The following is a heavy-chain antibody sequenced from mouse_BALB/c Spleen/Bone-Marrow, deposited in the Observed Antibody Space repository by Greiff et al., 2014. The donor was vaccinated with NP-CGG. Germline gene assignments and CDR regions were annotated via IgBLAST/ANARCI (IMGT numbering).Heavy chain of an antibody. J-gene: IGHJ2*01. V-gene: IGHV1S81*02. D-gene: IGHD1-2*01. CDR3: AREAYYGPDY. CDR1: GYTFTRYW. Sequence: QVQLQQSGAELVKPGASVKLSCKASGYTFTRYWMEWVKQRPGQGLEWIGEINPSNGRTNYNEKFKSKATLTADKSSSTAYMQLSSLTSEDSAVYCCAREAYYGPDYWGQGTTLTVSS. CDR2: INPSNGRT.